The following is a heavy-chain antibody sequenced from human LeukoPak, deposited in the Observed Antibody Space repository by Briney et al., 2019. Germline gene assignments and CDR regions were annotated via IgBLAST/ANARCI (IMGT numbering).Heavy chain of an antibody. V-gene: IGHV4-59*01. Sequence: SETLSLTCTVSGASISNYYLSWIRQPPGKGLEWIGYVYYSGSTNYNPSLKSRVTISVDTSKNQFSLKLRSVTTADTAVYYCAKGDYDFWSGYYAYIPYYFDYWGQGTLVTVSS. J-gene: IGHJ4*02. D-gene: IGHD3-3*01. CDR3: AKGDYDFWSGYYAYIPYYFDY. CDR1: GASISNYY. CDR2: VYYSGST.